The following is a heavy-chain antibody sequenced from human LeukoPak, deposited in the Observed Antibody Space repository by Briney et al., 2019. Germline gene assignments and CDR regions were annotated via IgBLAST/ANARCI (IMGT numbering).Heavy chain of an antibody. CDR2: IKHSGST. D-gene: IGHD1-7*01. Sequence: SETLSLTCAVYGGSFSGYYWSWIRQPPGKGLEWIGEIKHSGSTNYNPSLKSRVTISVDTSKNQFSLKLSSVTAADTAVYYCARQNRYNWNYEGHYYYYMDVWGKGTTVTVSS. CDR1: GGSFSGYY. V-gene: IGHV4-34*01. J-gene: IGHJ6*03. CDR3: ARQNRYNWNYEGHYYYYMDV.